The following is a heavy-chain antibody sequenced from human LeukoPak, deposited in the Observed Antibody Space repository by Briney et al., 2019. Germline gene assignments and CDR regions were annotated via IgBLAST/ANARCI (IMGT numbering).Heavy chain of an antibody. CDR2: ISGSGGGT. V-gene: IGHV3-23*01. CDR3: AKDRGNSWYVPGTFDY. Sequence: GGSLRLSCAASGFTFSTYAMSWVRQAPGKGLEWVSAISGSGGGTYYADSVKGRFTISRDNSKNTLYLQMNSLRAEDTAVYYCAKDRGNSWYVPGTFDYWGQGTLVTVSS. CDR1: GFTFSTYA. J-gene: IGHJ4*02. D-gene: IGHD6-13*01.